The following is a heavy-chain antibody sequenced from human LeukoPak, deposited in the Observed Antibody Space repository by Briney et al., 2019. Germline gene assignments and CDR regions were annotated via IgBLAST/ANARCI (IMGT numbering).Heavy chain of an antibody. CDR2: ISAYNGNT. D-gene: IGHD4-23*01. Sequence: GASVKVSCKASGGTFSSYAISWVRQAPGQGLEWMGWISAYNGNTNYAQKLQGRVTMTTDTSTSTAYMELRSLRSDDTAVYYCARVLEVLRWDYYYYYMDVWGKGTTVTVSS. CDR1: GGTFSSYA. V-gene: IGHV1-18*01. J-gene: IGHJ6*03. CDR3: ARVLEVLRWDYYYYYMDV.